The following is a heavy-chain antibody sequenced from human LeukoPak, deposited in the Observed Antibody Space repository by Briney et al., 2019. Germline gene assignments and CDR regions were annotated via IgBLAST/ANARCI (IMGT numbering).Heavy chain of an antibody. CDR1: GGSFSGYY. CDR3: ARHITMVRGVIILPNWFDP. D-gene: IGHD3-10*01. CDR2: INHSGST. Sequence: SETLSLTCAVYGGSFSGYYWSWIRQPPGKGLEWIGEINHSGSTNYNPSLKSRVTISVDTSKNQFSLKLSSVTAADTAVYYCARHITMVRGVIILPNWFDPWGQGTLVTVSS. V-gene: IGHV4-34*01. J-gene: IGHJ5*02.